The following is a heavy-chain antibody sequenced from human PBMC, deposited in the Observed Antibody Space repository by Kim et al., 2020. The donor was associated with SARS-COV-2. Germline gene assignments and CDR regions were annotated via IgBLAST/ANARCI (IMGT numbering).Heavy chain of an antibody. Sequence: SVKSRFTISRDNSKNTLYLRMNSLRSEDTAVYYCARDAVSGYTYYYYMDVWGKGTTVTVSS. D-gene: IGHD3-22*01. CDR3: ARDAVSGYTYYYYMDV. V-gene: IGHV3-30*01. J-gene: IGHJ6*03.